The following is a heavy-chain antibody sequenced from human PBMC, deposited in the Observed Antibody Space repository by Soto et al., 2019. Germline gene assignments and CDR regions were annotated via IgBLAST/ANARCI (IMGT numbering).Heavy chain of an antibody. Sequence: QVQLVQSGAEVKKPGSSVKVSCKASGGSFNSHAFSWVRQAPGQGLEWLGGIIPIFSSANYAQKFQGRVTITADESSSTIYMELSSLTPEDTAIYYCAKTTGATYILNGMDVWGPGTTVTVSS. D-gene: IGHD5-12*01. CDR3: AKTTGATYILNGMDV. CDR1: GGSFNSHA. CDR2: IIPIFSSA. J-gene: IGHJ6*01. V-gene: IGHV1-69*01.